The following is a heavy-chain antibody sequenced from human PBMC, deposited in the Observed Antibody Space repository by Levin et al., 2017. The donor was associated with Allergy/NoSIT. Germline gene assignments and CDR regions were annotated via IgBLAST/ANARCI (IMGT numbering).Heavy chain of an antibody. CDR2: INHSGST. D-gene: IGHD3-3*01. CDR3: ARGPVDFWSGSRPEGLRT. J-gene: IGHJ4*02. V-gene: IGHV4-34*01. CDR1: GGSFSGYY. Sequence: SETLSLTCAVYGGSFSGYYWSWIRQPPGKGLEWIGEINHSGSTNYNPSLKSRVTISVDTSKNQFSLKLSSVTAADTAVYYCARGPVDFWSGSRPEGLRTWGQGTLVTVSS.